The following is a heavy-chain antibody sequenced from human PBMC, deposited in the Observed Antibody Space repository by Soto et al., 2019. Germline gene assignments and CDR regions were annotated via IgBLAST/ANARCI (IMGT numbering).Heavy chain of an antibody. CDR1: GFTFASYA. Sequence: GGSLRLSCAASGFTFASYAMTWVRQAPGKGLEWVSAISGSGTTTYYADPVKGRFTISRDNSKNTLYLQMNSLRVEDTALYYCAKAAVVVAPTDYYFGLDVWGQGTTVTVSS. D-gene: IGHD2-15*01. CDR3: AKAAVVVAPTDYYFGLDV. J-gene: IGHJ6*02. V-gene: IGHV3-23*01. CDR2: ISGSGTTT.